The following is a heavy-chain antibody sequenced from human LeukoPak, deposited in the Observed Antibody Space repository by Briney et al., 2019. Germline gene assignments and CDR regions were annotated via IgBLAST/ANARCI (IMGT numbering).Heavy chain of an antibody. D-gene: IGHD1-26*01. CDR1: GFTFSSYD. J-gene: IGHJ4*02. CDR2: IGTAGDT. Sequence: GGSLRLSCAASGFTFSSYDMHWVRQATGKGLEWVSAIGTAGDTYYPGSVKGRFTISRENAKNSLYLQTNSLRAGDTAVYYCARQGRGANFDYWGQGTLVTVSS. CDR3: ARQGRGANFDY. V-gene: IGHV3-13*01.